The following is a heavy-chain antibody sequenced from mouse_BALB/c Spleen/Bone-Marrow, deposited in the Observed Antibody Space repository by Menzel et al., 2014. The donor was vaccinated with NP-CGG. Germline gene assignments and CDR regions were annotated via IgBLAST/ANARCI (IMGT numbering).Heavy chain of an antibody. Sequence: VQVVESGAELMKPGASVKISCKATGYTFSSYWIEWVKQRPGHGLEWIGEILPGSGSTNYNEKFKGKATFTADTSSNTAYMQLSSLKSEDSAVYYCARRGLRRGYYFDYWGQGTTLTVSS. V-gene: IGHV1-9*01. J-gene: IGHJ2*01. D-gene: IGHD2-4*01. CDR2: ILPGSGST. CDR1: GYTFSSYW. CDR3: ARRGLRRGYYFDY.